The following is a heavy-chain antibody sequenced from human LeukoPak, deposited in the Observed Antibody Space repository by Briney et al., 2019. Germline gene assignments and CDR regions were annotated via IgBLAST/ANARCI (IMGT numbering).Heavy chain of an antibody. V-gene: IGHV3-23*01. J-gene: IGHJ4*02. CDR3: AKGDYYDLDY. CDR2: ISGSGGTT. Sequence: PGGPLRLSCAASRFTFRSYAMTWVRQAPGKGLEWVSRISGSGGTTYYADSVKGRFTISRDDSKNTLYLQMNSLRAEDTAVYYCAKGDYYDLDYWGQGTLVTVSS. CDR1: RFTFRSYA. D-gene: IGHD3-10*01.